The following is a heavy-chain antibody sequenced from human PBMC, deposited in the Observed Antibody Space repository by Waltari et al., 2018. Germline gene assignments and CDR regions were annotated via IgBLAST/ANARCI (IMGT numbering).Heavy chain of an antibody. CDR2: ISSSSSTI. J-gene: IGHJ6*02. D-gene: IGHD2-2*02. V-gene: IGHV3-48*01. CDR3: ARDPSTSCYIGWCLSPMDV. CDR1: GFTFSSYS. Sequence: EVQLVESGGGLVQPGGSLRLSCAASGFTFSSYSMNWVRQAPGKGLEWVSYISSSSSTIYYADSVKGRFTISRDNAKNSLYLQMNSLRAEDTAVYYCARDPSTSCYIGWCLSPMDVWGQGTTVTVSS.